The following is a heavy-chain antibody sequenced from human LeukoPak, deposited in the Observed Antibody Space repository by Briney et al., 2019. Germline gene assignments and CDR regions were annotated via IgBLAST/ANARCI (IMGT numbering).Heavy chain of an antibody. D-gene: IGHD5-18*01. V-gene: IGHV3-66*01. Sequence: QTGGSLRLSCAASGFTVSSNYMSWVRQAPGKGLEWVSVIYSGGSTYYADSVKGRFTISRGNSKNTLYLQMNSLRAEDTAVYYCARGFSYGYLYFDYWGQGTLVTVSS. CDR2: IYSGGST. J-gene: IGHJ4*02. CDR1: GFTVSSNY. CDR3: ARGFSYGYLYFDY.